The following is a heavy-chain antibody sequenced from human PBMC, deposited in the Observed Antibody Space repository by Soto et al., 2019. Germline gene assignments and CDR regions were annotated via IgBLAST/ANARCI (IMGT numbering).Heavy chain of an antibody. J-gene: IGHJ4*02. CDR1: GGSVSDNY. V-gene: IGHV4-59*02. D-gene: IGHD6-19*01. CDR3: ARGGWSHDF. Sequence: QVQLQESGPGLVKPSETLSLTCSVSGGSVSDNYWSWLRQPPGKGLEWIAYIHYTGSTNYNPSLKSRVSISLDRSNNLISLKLTSATAADTAVYYCARGGWSHDFWVRGTLVTVSS. CDR2: IHYTGST.